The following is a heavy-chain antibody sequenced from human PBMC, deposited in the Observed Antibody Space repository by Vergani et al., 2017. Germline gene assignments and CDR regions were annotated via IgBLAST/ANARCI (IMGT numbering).Heavy chain of an antibody. D-gene: IGHD2-2*01. CDR3: ARERVVVPAAKNWNWFDP. CDR2: IIPIFGTA. V-gene: IGHV1-69*18. Sequence: QVQLVQSGAEVKKPGASVKVSCKASGGTFSSYAISWVRQAPGQGLEWMGRIIPIFGTANYAQKFQGRVTITADESTSTAYMELSSLRSEDTAVYYCARERVVVPAAKNWNWFDPWGQGTLVTVSS. J-gene: IGHJ5*02. CDR1: GGTFSSYA.